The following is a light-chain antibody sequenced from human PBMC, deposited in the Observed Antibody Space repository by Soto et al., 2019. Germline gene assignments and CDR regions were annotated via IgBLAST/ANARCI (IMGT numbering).Light chain of an antibody. CDR1: QSVSSSY. V-gene: IGKV3-15*01. CDR2: GAS. Sequence: EIVLTQSPGTPSLSPGERATLSCRASQSVSSSYLAWYQQKPGQAPRLLIYGASTRATGIPARFSGSGSGTEFTLTISSLQSEDFAVYYCQQYNNWPWTFGQGTK. CDR3: QQYNNWPWT. J-gene: IGKJ1*01.